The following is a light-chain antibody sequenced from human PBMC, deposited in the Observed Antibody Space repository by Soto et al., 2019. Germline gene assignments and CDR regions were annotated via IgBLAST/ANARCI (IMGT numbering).Light chain of an antibody. CDR1: SSDVGSYNR. J-gene: IGLJ1*01. CDR3: SSYTSSSTYV. Sequence: QSALTQPPSVSGSPGQSVTISCTGTSSDVGSYNRVSWYQQPPGTAPKLMIYEVSNRPSGVPDRFSGSKSGNTASLTISGLQAEDEAYYYRSSYTSSSTYVFGTGTKVTVL. CDR2: EVS. V-gene: IGLV2-18*02.